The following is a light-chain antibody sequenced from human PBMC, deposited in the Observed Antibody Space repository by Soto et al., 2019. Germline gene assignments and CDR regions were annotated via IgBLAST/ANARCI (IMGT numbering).Light chain of an antibody. J-gene: IGLJ1*01. CDR1: SSNIGAGYD. CDR2: GNN. CDR3: QSYESRPSGYV. Sequence: QSVLTQPPSVSGAPGQSVTISCTGSSSNIGAGYDVHWYQHIPGTAPKLLIYGNNNRPSGAPDRFSGSKSVTSASLAITGLQAEDEADYYCQSYESRPSGYVFGTGTKVTVL. V-gene: IGLV1-40*01.